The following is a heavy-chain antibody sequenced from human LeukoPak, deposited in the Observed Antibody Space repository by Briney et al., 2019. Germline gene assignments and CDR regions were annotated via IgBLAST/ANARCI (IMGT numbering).Heavy chain of an antibody. J-gene: IGHJ1*01. D-gene: IGHD6-19*01. CDR3: ARAGSGWYPEYFQH. V-gene: IGHV4-34*01. CDR1: GGSFSGYY. Sequence: SETLSLTCAVSGGSFSGYYWSWIRQPPGKGMEWIGEINHSGSTNYNPSLKSRVTISVDTSKNQFSLKLSSVTAADTAVYYCARAGSGWYPEYFQHWGQGTLVTVSS. CDR2: INHSGST.